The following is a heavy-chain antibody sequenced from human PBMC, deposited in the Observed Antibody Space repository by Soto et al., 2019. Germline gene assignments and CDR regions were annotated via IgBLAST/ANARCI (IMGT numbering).Heavy chain of an antibody. J-gene: IGHJ4*02. CDR2: ISYDGSIA. V-gene: IGHV3-30*18. CDR3: TKEGAPRVAAYSDY. CDR1: GFTFSSYG. Sequence: QVQLVESGGGVVQPGRSLRLSCAASGFTFSSYGMHWVRQAPGKGLEWVAVISYDGSIAYYGDSVKGRFTISRDNSRDTLFLQMNSRRTEDTALYYCTKEGAPRVAAYSDYWGQGTLVTVSS. D-gene: IGHD6-25*01.